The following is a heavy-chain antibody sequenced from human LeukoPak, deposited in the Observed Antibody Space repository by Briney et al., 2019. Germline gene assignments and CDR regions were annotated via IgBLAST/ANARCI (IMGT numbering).Heavy chain of an antibody. V-gene: IGHV3-7*01. CDR1: GFGFSSYW. CDR3: SSQPAVLDLDC. D-gene: IGHD6-19*01. Sequence: PGGSLRLSCAASGFGFSSYWMTWVRQAPGKGPEWVANIKPDGSGKNYVDSVKGRFTISRDNAKNSLYLQMRGLRVEDTAVYYCSSQPAVLDLDCWGQGTLVTVSS. J-gene: IGHJ4*02. CDR2: IKPDGSGK.